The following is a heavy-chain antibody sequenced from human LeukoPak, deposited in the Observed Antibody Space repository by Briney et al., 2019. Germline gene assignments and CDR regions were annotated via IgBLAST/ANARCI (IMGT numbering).Heavy chain of an antibody. J-gene: IGHJ5*02. Sequence: GASVKVSCKASGYTFTNYYMHRVRQAPGQGLEWLGLITPSGGSTWYAQKFQGRVTMTRDMSTSTDYMELSSLRSEDTAVYYCARDNSVGDYAWWFDPWGQGTLVTVSS. CDR1: GYTFTNYY. CDR3: ARDNSVGDYAWWFDP. D-gene: IGHD1-26*01. CDR2: ITPSGGST. V-gene: IGHV1-46*01.